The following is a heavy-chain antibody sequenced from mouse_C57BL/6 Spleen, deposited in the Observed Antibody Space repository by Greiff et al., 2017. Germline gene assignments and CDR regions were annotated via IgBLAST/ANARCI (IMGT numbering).Heavy chain of an antibody. V-gene: IGHV1-55*01. CDR2: IYPGSGSI. CDR1: GYTFTSYW. Sequence: QVQLQQPGAELVKPGASVKMSCKASGYTFTSYWITWVKQRPGQGLEWIGYIYPGSGSINYNEKFKSKATLTVDTSSSTAYMQLSILTSEDSAVYYCERKSRDYYGSSLWYFDVWGTGTTVTVSS. CDR3: ERKSRDYYGSSLWYFDV. J-gene: IGHJ1*03. D-gene: IGHD1-1*01.